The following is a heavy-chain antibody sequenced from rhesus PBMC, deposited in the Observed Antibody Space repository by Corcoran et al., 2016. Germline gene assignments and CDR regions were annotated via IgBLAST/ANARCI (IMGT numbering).Heavy chain of an antibody. Sequence: QVQLQESGPGVVKPSETLSLTCAVSGGSISDSYRWSWIRQPPGKGLEWIGYIYGSSTSTNYNPSLKSRVTISKDPSKNQFSLKLISVTAADTAVYYCAREVAAAGPFDYWGQGVLVTVSS. D-gene: IGHD6S26*01. CDR2: IYGSSTST. V-gene: IGHV4S10*01. CDR3: AREVAAAGPFDY. CDR1: GGSISDSYR. J-gene: IGHJ4*01.